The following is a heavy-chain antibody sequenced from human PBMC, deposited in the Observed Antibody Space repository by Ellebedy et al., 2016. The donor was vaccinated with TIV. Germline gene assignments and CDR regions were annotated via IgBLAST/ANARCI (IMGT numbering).Heavy chain of an antibody. V-gene: IGHV4-59*01. CDR3: ARRGSVSGSRGYYFDF. Sequence: MPSETLSLTCTVSDDSITTYFWSRIRQPLGKGLDWIGHMSNTGYINYNPSLQSRVTISLDTSTKQISLKLTSVTAADTAVYYCARRGSVSGSRGYYFDFWGQGTQVAVSS. D-gene: IGHD3-10*01. CDR2: MSNTGYI. J-gene: IGHJ4*02. CDR1: DDSITTYF.